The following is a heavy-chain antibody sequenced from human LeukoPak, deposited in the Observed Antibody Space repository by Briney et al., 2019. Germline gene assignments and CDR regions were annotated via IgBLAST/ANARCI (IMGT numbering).Heavy chain of an antibody. CDR3: ARDVHNLVGGISH. Sequence: GGSLRLSCAASGFTFSSEAMSWVRQAPGKRLEWVSTIDVSGGNTHYSHPVKGRVTISRDNSKNTLYLQMNSLRAEDTAVYYCARDVHNLVGGISHWGQGTLVTVSP. J-gene: IGHJ4*02. CDR2: IDVSGGNT. D-gene: IGHD2-21*01. CDR1: GFTFSSEA. V-gene: IGHV3-23*01.